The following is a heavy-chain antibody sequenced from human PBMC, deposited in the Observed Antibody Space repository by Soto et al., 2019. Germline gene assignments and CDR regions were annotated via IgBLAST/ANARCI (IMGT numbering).Heavy chain of an antibody. CDR2: VYHTGTT. V-gene: IGHV4-59*01. CDR1: GGSIGHYY. J-gene: IGHJ6*02. Sequence: QVQLQESGPGVVKSSDTLSLTCTVSGGSIGHYYWSWIRRPPGRGLQWIGYVYHTGTTTYSPSLKSRVTISVDTSKNQVSLRLNSVTAADPAVYYCARDGGPDKLLPYGMDVWGQGTAVTVSS. CDR3: ARDGGPDKLLPYGMDV. D-gene: IGHD3-16*01.